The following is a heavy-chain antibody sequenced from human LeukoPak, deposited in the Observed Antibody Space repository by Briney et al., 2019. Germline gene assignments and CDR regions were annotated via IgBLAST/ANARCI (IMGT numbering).Heavy chain of an antibody. CDR3: ARLYCSGRSCYFNYFDY. Sequence: SETLSLTCTVSGGSISSYYWSWIRQPPGKGLEWIGYIYYNGNTNYNPSLKSRVTILVDMSKNHFSLKLSSVTAADTAVYYCARLYCSGRSCYFNYFDYWGQGTLVTVSS. J-gene: IGHJ4*02. CDR2: IYYNGNT. V-gene: IGHV4-59*01. D-gene: IGHD2-15*01. CDR1: GGSISSYY.